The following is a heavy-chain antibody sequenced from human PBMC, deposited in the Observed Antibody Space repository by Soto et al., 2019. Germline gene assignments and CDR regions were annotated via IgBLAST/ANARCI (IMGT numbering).Heavy chain of an antibody. J-gene: IGHJ6*02. CDR2: VSHDGSNK. CDR1: GFSFSSYG. V-gene: IGHV3-30*03. D-gene: IGHD2-8*01. Sequence: QVQLVESGGGVVQPGRSLRLSCAASGFSFSSYGMHWVRQAPGKGLEWVAVVSHDGSNKYYGDSVKGRFTISRDNSKNTVYSQMTRLMAEDTVMYYCATVMCSANDVWYYNYAVDVWGQGTMVTVSS. CDR3: ATVMCSANDVWYYNYAVDV.